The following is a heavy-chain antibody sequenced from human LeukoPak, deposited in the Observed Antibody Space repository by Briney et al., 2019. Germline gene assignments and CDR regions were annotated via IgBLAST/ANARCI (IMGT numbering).Heavy chain of an antibody. V-gene: IGHV3-48*03. D-gene: IGHD6-13*01. J-gene: IGHJ4*02. CDR3: ARGRIAAAGEDYFDY. Sequence: GGSLRLSCAASGFTFSSYAMHWVRQAPGKGLEWVSYISSSGSTIYYADSVKGRFTISRDNAKNSLYLQMNSLRAEDTAVYYCARGRIAAAGEDYFDYWGQGTLVTVSS. CDR2: ISSSGSTI. CDR1: GFTFSSYA.